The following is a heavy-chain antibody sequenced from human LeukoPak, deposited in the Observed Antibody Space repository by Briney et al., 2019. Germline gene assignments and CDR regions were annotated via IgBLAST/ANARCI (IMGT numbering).Heavy chain of an antibody. CDR3: ARGAWRGYDFWSGQIDY. Sequence: GVSLRLSCAASGFTFSSYSMIWVRQAPGKGLEWVSSISSSSSTIYYADSVKGRFTISRDNAKNSLYLQMNSLRAEDTAVYYCARGAWRGYDFWSGQIDYWGQGTLVTVSS. D-gene: IGHD3-3*01. J-gene: IGHJ4*02. V-gene: IGHV3-48*01. CDR1: GFTFSSYS. CDR2: ISSSSSTI.